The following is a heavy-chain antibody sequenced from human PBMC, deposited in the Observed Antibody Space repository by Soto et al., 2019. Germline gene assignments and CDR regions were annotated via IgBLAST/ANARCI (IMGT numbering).Heavy chain of an antibody. CDR1: GGSISSGGYY. Sequence: SETLSLTCTVSGGSISSGGYYWSWIRQHPGKGLEWIGYVYYSGSTYYNPSLKSRVTISVDTSKNQFSLKLSSVTAADTAVYYCARGEMVRGVISYYFDYWGQGTLVTVSS. J-gene: IGHJ4*02. CDR2: VYYSGST. D-gene: IGHD3-10*01. V-gene: IGHV4-31*03. CDR3: ARGEMVRGVISYYFDY.